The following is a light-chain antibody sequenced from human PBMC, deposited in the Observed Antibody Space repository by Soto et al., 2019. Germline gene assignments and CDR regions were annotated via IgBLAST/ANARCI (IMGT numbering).Light chain of an antibody. V-gene: IGKV3-20*01. CDR2: GAS. CDR3: QQNGYSPYT. J-gene: IGKJ2*01. CDR1: QSVSNDF. Sequence: EIVLTQSPGILSLSPGERATLSCRASQSVSNDFLAWYQQKPGQAPRLLIYGASTRATDVPDRFSGSGSGADFTLSISRLEPEDFAVYYCQQNGYSPYTFGQGTKLEIK.